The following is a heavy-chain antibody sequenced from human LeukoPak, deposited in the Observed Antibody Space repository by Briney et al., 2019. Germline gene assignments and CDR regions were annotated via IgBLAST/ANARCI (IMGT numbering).Heavy chain of an antibody. V-gene: IGHV1-2*02. CDR1: GYTFTGYY. CDR3: ARDEIAVAGLDY. Sequence: GASVKVSCKASGYTFTGYYMHWVRQAPGQGLEWMGWIDPNSGGTNYAQKFQGRVTMTRDTSISTAYMELSRLRSDDTAVYYCARDEIAVAGLDYWGQGTLVTVSS. J-gene: IGHJ4*02. D-gene: IGHD6-19*01. CDR2: IDPNSGGT.